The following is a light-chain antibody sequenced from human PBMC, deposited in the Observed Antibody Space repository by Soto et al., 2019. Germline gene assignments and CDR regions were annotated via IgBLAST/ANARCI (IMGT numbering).Light chain of an antibody. V-gene: IGLV2-18*02. CDR1: SSDVGSHSR. CDR3: TAYTTTTTYV. Sequence: ALTQPPSVSGSPGQSVTISCTGTSSDVGSHSRVSWYQQPPGTAPKLMIYDVSNRPSGVPDRFSGSKSGHTAALTISGLQFLVVPDYSSTAYTTTTTYVFGTGPKVTV. CDR2: DVS. J-gene: IGLJ1*01.